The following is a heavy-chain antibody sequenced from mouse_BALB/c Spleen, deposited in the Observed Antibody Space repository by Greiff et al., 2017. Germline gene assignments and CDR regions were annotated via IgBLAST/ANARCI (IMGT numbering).Heavy chain of an antibody. CDR2: IRSKSNNYAT. D-gene: IGHD2-10*02. CDR3: VRKQYGNSRGGFYAMDY. V-gene: IGHV10-1*02. J-gene: IGHJ4*01. Sequence: EVMLVESGGGLVQPKGSLKLSCAASGFTFNTYAMNWVRQAPGKGLEWVARIRSKSNNYATYYADSVKDRFTISRDDSQSMLYLQMNNLKTEDTAMYYCVRKQYGNSRGGFYAMDYWGQGTSVTVSS. CDR1: GFTFNTYA.